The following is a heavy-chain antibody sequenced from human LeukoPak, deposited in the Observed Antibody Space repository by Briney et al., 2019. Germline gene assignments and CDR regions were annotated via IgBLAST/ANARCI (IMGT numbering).Heavy chain of an antibody. V-gene: IGHV3-7*01. CDR1: GFTFSTYR. D-gene: IGHD4-11*01. CDR2: IKQDGSEK. Sequence: GGSLRLSRAASGFTFSTYRMSWVRQAPGKGLEWVANIKQDGSEKHYVDSVKGRFTISRDNAKNSLYLQMSSLRAEDTAVYYCTRVEETATTAAIIRKYSYYYYYMDVRGKGNTVTVSS. CDR3: TRVEETATTAAIIRKYSYYYYYMDV. J-gene: IGHJ6*03.